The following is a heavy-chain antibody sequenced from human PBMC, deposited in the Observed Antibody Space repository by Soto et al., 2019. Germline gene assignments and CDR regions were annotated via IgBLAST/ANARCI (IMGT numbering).Heavy chain of an antibody. CDR2: IYYSGST. V-gene: IGHV4-61*08. J-gene: IGHJ4*02. D-gene: IGHD2-2*02. CDR3: ARAIYIPYYFAY. CDR1: GYSISNGDY. Sequence: PSETLSLTCTVSGYSISNGDYWGWIRQPPGKGLEWIGYIYYSGSTNYDPSLRSRVTISVDTSKNQFSLKLSSVTAADTAVYYWARAIYIPYYFAYWGQGTLVTVSS.